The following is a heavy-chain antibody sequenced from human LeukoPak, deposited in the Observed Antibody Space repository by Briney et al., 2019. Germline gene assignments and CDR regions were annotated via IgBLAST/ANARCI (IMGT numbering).Heavy chain of an antibody. CDR1: GGSFSGYY. CDR2: INHSGST. J-gene: IGHJ5*02. D-gene: IGHD7-27*01. Sequence: SETLSLTCAVYGGSFSGYYWSWIRQPPGKGLEWIGEINHSGSTNYNPSLKSRVTISVDTSKNQFSLKLSSVTAADTAVYYCARASTRWGRRAWFDPWGQGTLVTVSS. CDR3: ARASTRWGRRAWFDP. V-gene: IGHV4-34*01.